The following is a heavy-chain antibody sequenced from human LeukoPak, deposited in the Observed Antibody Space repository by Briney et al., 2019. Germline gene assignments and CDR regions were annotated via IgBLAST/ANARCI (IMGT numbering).Heavy chain of an antibody. D-gene: IGHD3-22*01. V-gene: IGHV3-30*02. Sequence: GGSLRLSCAASGLTFSNFPMHWVRQAPGKGLEWVALIQDDGATTNYVDSVRGRFTISRDNSKSTVYLQMNSLKPDDTAVYYCETQSITLVVVISPFDYWGQATLVTVSP. CDR2: IQDDGATT. CDR1: GLTFSNFP. CDR3: ETQSITLVVVISPFDY. J-gene: IGHJ4*02.